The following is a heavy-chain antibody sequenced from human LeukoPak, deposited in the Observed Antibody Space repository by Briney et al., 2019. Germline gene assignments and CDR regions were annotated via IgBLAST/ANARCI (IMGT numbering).Heavy chain of an antibody. Sequence: GGSLRLSCAASGFSFSDYYMIWIRQAPGKGLEWLSYITDTGITKFYADSVKGRFTISRDNVKNSLSLQMNSLRADDTVVYYCARDGQRNYYYGMDVWGQGTTVTVSS. CDR1: GFSFSDYY. CDR3: ARDGQRNYYYGMDV. V-gene: IGHV3-11*01. CDR2: ITDTGITK. J-gene: IGHJ6*02.